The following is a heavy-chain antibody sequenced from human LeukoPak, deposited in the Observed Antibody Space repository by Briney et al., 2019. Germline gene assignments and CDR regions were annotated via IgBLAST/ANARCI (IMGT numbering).Heavy chain of an antibody. Sequence: GGSLRLSCAASGFTFSNAWMSWVRKAPGKGLEWVGRIKSKTDGGTTDYAAPVKGRFTISRDDSKNTLHLQMNSLKTEDTAVYYCTTFSMIVVVITDWGQGTLVTVSS. J-gene: IGHJ4*02. CDR3: TTFSMIVVVITD. V-gene: IGHV3-15*01. CDR1: GFTFSNAW. CDR2: IKSKTDGGTT. D-gene: IGHD3-22*01.